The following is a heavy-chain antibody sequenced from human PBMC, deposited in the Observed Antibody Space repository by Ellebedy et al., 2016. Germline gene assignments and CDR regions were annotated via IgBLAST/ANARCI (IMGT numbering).Heavy chain of an antibody. V-gene: IGHV3-21*01. Sequence: GESLKISXAASGFTFSSYSMNWVRQAPGKGLEWVSSISSSSSYIYYADSVKGRFTISRDNAKNSLYLQMNSLRAEDTAVYYCAREWNVVTVARYYYYGMDVWGQGTTVTVSS. CDR2: ISSSSSYI. D-gene: IGHD1-1*01. J-gene: IGHJ6*02. CDR1: GFTFSSYS. CDR3: AREWNVVTVARYYYYGMDV.